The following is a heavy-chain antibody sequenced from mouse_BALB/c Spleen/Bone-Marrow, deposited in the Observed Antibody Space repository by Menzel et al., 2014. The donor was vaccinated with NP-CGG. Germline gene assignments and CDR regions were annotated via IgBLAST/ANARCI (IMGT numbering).Heavy chain of an antibody. Sequence: QVQLQQSGAELVRPGASVKLSCKASGYTFTSYWMNWVKQRPGQGLEWIGNIYPSDSYTNYDQKFKDKATLTVDKSSSTAYMQLSSPTSEDSAVYYCTRVRGYGSRAWFAYWGQGTLVTVSA. CDR3: TRVRGYGSRAWFAY. J-gene: IGHJ3*01. V-gene: IGHV1-69*02. CDR1: GYTFTSYW. CDR2: IYPSDSYT. D-gene: IGHD1-1*01.